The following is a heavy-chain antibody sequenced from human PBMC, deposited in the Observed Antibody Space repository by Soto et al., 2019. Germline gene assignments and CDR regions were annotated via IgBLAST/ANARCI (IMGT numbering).Heavy chain of an antibody. Sequence: QVHLVQSGAEVKKPGSSVKVSCKASGGTFSTINWVRQAPGQGLEWMGNIIPTIGPAHYAQTFEGRVTISADRSTNTAYMELESLTSEDTAVYYCARGERAVANRVGMDVWGQGTTVTVSS. CDR1: GGTFST. V-gene: IGHV1-69*06. CDR3: ARGERAVANRVGMDV. D-gene: IGHD6-19*01. CDR2: IIPTIGPA. J-gene: IGHJ6*02.